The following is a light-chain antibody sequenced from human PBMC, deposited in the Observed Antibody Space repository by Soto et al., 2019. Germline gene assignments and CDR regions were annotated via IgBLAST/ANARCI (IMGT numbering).Light chain of an antibody. Sequence: EIVLTQSPVTLSLSPGERAALSCRASQSVSSNLAWYQQKPGQAPRLLIYDASTRATDIPTRFSGSGSGTDFTLTISSLQSEDFAVYYCQQYNNWPRTFGQGTKVDIK. CDR3: QQYNNWPRT. J-gene: IGKJ1*01. CDR2: DAS. V-gene: IGKV3-15*01. CDR1: QSVSSN.